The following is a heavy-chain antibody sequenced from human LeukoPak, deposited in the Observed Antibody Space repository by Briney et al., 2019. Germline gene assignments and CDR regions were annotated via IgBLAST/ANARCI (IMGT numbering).Heavy chain of an antibody. CDR3: ARNRYYYGSRNYGVPNWFDP. V-gene: IGHV4-34*01. D-gene: IGHD3-10*01. Sequence: SETLSLTCAVYGGSFSGYYWSWIRQPPGKGLEWIGEINHSGSTNYNPSLKSRVTISVDTSKNQFSLKLSSVTAADTAVYHCARNRYYYGSRNYGVPNWFDPWGQGTLVTVSS. J-gene: IGHJ5*02. CDR2: INHSGST. CDR1: GGSFSGYY.